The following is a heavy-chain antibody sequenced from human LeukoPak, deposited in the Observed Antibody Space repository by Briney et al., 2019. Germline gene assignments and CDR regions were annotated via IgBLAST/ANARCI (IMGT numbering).Heavy chain of an antibody. CDR1: GYSFTSDG. J-gene: IGHJ4*02. Sequence: ASVKVSCKASGYSFTSDGISWVRSATGQGLEWMGLISGYNGNTNYAQKLQGRVTMTTDTSTSTAYMELRSLRSDDAAVYYCARNAYSYGAFDYWGQGALVTVSS. D-gene: IGHD5-18*01. CDR3: ARNAYSYGAFDY. CDR2: ISGYNGNT. V-gene: IGHV1-18*04.